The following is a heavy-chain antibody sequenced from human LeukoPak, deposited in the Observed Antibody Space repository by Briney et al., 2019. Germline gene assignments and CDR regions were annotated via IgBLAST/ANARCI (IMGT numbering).Heavy chain of an antibody. D-gene: IGHD6-13*01. CDR1: GFAFSSYA. Sequence: GGSLRLSCAASGFAFSSYAMSWVRQAPGKGLEWVSAISTSGGSTYYADSVKGRFTISRDNSKNTLYLQMNSLRAEDTAVYYCAKKSQAAAGPSYFDYWGQGTLVTVSS. V-gene: IGHV3-23*01. J-gene: IGHJ4*02. CDR2: ISTSGGST. CDR3: AKKSQAAAGPSYFDY.